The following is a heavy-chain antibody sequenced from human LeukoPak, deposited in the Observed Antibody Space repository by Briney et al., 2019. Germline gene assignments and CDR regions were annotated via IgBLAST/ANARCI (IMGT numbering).Heavy chain of an antibody. J-gene: IGHJ4*02. V-gene: IGHV4-34*01. CDR1: GGSFSGYY. CDR3: ARGRSLILTGYFPFDY. CDR2: INHSGST. D-gene: IGHD3-9*01. Sequence: SETLSLTCAVYGGSFSGYYWSWICQPPGKGLEWIGEINHSGSTNYNPSLKSRVTISVDTSKNQFSLKLSSVTAADTAVYYCARGRSLILTGYFPFDYWGQGTLVTVSS.